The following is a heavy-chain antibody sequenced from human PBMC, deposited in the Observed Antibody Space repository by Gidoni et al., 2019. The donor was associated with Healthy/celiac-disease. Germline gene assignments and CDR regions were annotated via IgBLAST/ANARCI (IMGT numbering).Heavy chain of an antibody. CDR1: GFPFSSYE. D-gene: IGHD3-3*01. CDR2: MSSSGSTI. Sequence: EVQLVESGGGLVQPGGSLRLSCAASGFPFSSYEMNWVRQAPGKGLEWVSYMSSSGSTIYYADSVKGRFTISRDNAKNSLYLQMNSLRAEDTAVYYCARDRVFGVVITMNYYYYGMDVWGQGTTVTVSS. V-gene: IGHV3-48*03. J-gene: IGHJ6*02. CDR3: ARDRVFGVVITMNYYYYGMDV.